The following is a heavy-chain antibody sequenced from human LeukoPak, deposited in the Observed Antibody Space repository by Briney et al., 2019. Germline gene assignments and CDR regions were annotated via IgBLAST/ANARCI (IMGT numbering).Heavy chain of an antibody. V-gene: IGHV3-48*03. J-gene: IGHJ6*04. CDR3: AELGITMIGGV. CDR1: GFTFNNYA. CDR2: ISSSGSTI. D-gene: IGHD3-10*02. Sequence: GGSLRLSCAASGFTFNNYAMSWVRQAPGKGLEWVSYISSSGSTIYYADSVKGRFTISRDNAKNSLYLQMNSLRAEDTAVYYCAELGITMIGGVWGKGTTVTISS.